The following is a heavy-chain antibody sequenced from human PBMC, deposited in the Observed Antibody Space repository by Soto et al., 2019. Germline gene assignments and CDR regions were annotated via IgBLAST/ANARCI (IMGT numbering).Heavy chain of an antibody. J-gene: IGHJ6*02. CDR3: ARDLDGLLLLGEVYYGMDV. CDR1: GYTFTGYY. D-gene: IGHD3-22*01. V-gene: IGHV1-18*04. Sequence: ASVKVSCKASGYTFTGYYMHWVRQAPGQGLEWMGWISAYNGNTNYAQKLQGRDTMTTDTSTSTAYMELRSLRSDDTAVYYCARDLDGLLLLGEVYYGMDVWGQGTTVTVSS. CDR2: ISAYNGNT.